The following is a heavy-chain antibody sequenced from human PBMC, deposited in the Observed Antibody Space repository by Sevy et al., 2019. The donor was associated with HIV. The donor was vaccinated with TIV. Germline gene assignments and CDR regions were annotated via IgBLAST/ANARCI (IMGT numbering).Heavy chain of an antibody. Sequence: ASVKVSCKASGYSFTDYYMHWVRQAPGQGLEWMAWINPKNDVTNYAQTFQGRVTMTRDTSTSTAYMELTRLRSDDTAVYYCARARMVTTVYYYYGMDVWGQGTTVTVSS. D-gene: IGHD5-18*01. V-gene: IGHV1-2*02. CDR2: INPKNDVT. CDR1: GYSFTDYY. CDR3: ARARMVTTVYYYYGMDV. J-gene: IGHJ6*02.